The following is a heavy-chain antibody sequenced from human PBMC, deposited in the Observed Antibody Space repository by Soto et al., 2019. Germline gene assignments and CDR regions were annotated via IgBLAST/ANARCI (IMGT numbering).Heavy chain of an antibody. CDR2: IDPSDSQT. V-gene: IGHV5-10-1*01. D-gene: IGHD5-18*01. J-gene: IGHJ4*02. Sequence: GESLKISCKGSGYSFAGYWITWLRQKPGKGLEWMGRIDPSDSQTYYSPSFRGHVTISVTKSITTVFLQWSSLRASDTAMYYCARQIYGSDTGPNFQYYFDSWGQGTPVTVSS. CDR1: GYSFAGYW. CDR3: ARQIYGSDTGPNFQYYFDS.